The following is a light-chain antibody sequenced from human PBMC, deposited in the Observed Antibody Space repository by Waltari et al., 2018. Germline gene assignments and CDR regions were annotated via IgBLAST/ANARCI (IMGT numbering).Light chain of an antibody. CDR3: QQSYSTPYT. CDR1: QNIKNY. CDR2: AAS. V-gene: IGKV1-39*01. J-gene: IGKJ2*01. Sequence: DIQMTQSPSSLSASVGDRVTITCRASQNIKNYLNWYQQKPGEAPNLLMYAASTLQSGVPSRFSGSGSGTDFTLTITSLQPEDFATYYCQQSYSTPYTFAQGTKLEIK.